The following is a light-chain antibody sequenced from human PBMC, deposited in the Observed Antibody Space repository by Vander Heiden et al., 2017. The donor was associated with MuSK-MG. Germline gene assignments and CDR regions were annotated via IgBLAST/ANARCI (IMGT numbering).Light chain of an antibody. V-gene: IGKV1-27*01. J-gene: IGKJ4*01. Sequence: DIQMTQSPYSLSASVGDRVTITCRASQGISNYLAWYQQKPGKVPKLLIYAASTLQSGVPSRFSGSGSGTDFTLTISSLQPEDVATYYCQKYNSAPPVTFGGGTKVEIK. CDR1: QGISNY. CDR2: AAS. CDR3: QKYNSAPPVT.